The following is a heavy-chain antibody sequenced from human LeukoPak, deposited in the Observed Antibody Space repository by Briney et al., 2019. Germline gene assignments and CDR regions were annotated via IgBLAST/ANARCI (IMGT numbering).Heavy chain of an antibody. V-gene: IGHV4-59*01. J-gene: IGHJ4*02. CDR3: ARDTEVAWYYFDY. CDR1: GGSISSYY. Sequence: SETLSLTCTVSGGSISSYYWSWIRQPPGKGLEWIGYIYYSGSTNYNPFLKSRVTISVDTSKNQFSLKLSSVTAADTAVYYCARDTEVAWYYFDYWGQGTLVTVSS. CDR2: IYYSGST. D-gene: IGHD4-23*01.